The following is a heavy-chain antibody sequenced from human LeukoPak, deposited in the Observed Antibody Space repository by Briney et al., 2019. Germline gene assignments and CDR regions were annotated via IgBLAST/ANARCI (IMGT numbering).Heavy chain of an antibody. CDR1: GFTFSSYG. D-gene: IGHD6-19*01. V-gene: IGHV3-30*02. J-gene: IGHJ4*02. CDR2: IRYDGSNK. CDR3: AKVNSSGWYYFDY. Sequence: GGSLRLSCAASGFTFSSYGMHWVRQAPGKGLEWVAFIRYDGSNKYCADSVKGRFTISRDNSKNTLYLQMNSLRAEDTAVYYCAKVNSSGWYYFDYWGQGTLVTVSS.